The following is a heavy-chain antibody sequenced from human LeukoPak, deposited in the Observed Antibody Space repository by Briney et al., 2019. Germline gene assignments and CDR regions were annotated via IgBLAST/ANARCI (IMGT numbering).Heavy chain of an antibody. V-gene: IGHV3-48*03. D-gene: IGHD4-23*01. CDR2: IGSSGTTI. J-gene: IGHJ4*02. CDR3: ARVRDYDGYYFDY. CDR1: GFTFSNYE. Sequence: GGSLRLSCAASGFTFSNYEMNWVRQAPGKGLEWVSYIGSSGTTIYYADSVKGRFTISRDNAKNSLSLQMNSLRAEDTAVYYCARVRDYDGYYFDYWGQGTLVTVSS.